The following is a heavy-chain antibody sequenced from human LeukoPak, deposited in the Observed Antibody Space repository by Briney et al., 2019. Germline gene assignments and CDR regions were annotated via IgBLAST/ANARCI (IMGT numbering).Heavy chain of an antibody. CDR3: ARHAAVEGSSGWSPLWWFDP. Sequence: SETLSLTCTVAGGSIRSYYWSWIRQPTGKGLEWIGYMHHSGSTKHNPYLKSRVTISVDTSKSQFSLKLSSVTAADAAVYYCARHAAVEGSSGWSPLWWFDPWGQGTLVTVSS. V-gene: IGHV4-59*08. J-gene: IGHJ5*02. CDR2: MHHSGST. D-gene: IGHD6-19*01. CDR1: GGSIRSYY.